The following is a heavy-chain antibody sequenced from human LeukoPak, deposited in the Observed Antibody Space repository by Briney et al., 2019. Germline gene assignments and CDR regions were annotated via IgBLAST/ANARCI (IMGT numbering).Heavy chain of an antibody. V-gene: IGHV3-23*01. CDR3: ARGWFGPDS. D-gene: IGHD3-10*01. J-gene: IGHJ5*01. Sequence: GGSLRLSCAASGFTFTSYAMSWVRQAPGQRLEWVSAISGSGGSTYYAESVKGRFTISRDNSKNTLYLQMHSLRAEDTAVYSCARGWFGPDSCGQGTLVTVSS. CDR1: GFTFTSYA. CDR2: ISGSGGST.